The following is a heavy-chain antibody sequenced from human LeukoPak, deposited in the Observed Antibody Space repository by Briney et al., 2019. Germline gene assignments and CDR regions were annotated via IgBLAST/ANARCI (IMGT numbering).Heavy chain of an antibody. D-gene: IGHD3-16*02. V-gene: IGHV3-7*01. CDR3: ARVGITFGGVIVN. CDR1: GFTFSSYW. J-gene: IGHJ4*02. Sequence: PGGSLRLSCAASGFTFSSYWMSWVRQAPGRGLEWVANIKQDGSEKYYVDSVKGRFTISRDNAKNSLYLQMNSLRAEDTAVYYCARVGITFGGVIVNWGQGTLVTVSS. CDR2: IKQDGSEK.